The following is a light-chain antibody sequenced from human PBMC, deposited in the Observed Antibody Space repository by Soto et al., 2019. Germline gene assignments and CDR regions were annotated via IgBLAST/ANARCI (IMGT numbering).Light chain of an antibody. CDR1: QPISTY. V-gene: IGKV1-39*01. CDR2: SGS. Sequence: TQSPALLSVSPGERVTLSCRASQPISTYLNWYQQKAGRGPKLLIFSGSSLKRGVPSRFTGSGSGTDFTLTISSLQPEDFATYYCQQSYSSPLTFGQGTRLE. J-gene: IGKJ2*01. CDR3: QQSYSSPLT.